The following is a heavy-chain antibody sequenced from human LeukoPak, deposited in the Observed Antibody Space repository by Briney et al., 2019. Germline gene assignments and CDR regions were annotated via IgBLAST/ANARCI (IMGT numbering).Heavy chain of an antibody. Sequence: SVKVSCKASGYTFTSYDINWVRQAPGQGLEWMGRIIPIFGTANYAQKFQGRVTITTDESTSTAYMELSSLRSEDTAVYYCARARAYGSGSYYNKNWFDPWGQGTLVTVSS. CDR1: GYTFTSYD. D-gene: IGHD3-10*01. V-gene: IGHV1-69*05. CDR2: IIPIFGTA. J-gene: IGHJ5*02. CDR3: ARARAYGSGSYYNKNWFDP.